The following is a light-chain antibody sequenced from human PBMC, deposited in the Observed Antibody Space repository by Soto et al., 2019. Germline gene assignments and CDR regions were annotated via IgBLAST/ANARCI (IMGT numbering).Light chain of an antibody. CDR1: STNIGAGYG. Sequence: QAVVTQPPSVSGAPGQRVSISCTGSSTNIGAGYGVHWYQQRPGTAPKLVICEVSNRPSGVSSRFSGSKSGNTASLTISGLRAEDEADYYCTSFTTTNIWVFGGGTKLTVL. V-gene: IGLV1-40*01. CDR2: EVS. CDR3: TSFTTTNIWV. J-gene: IGLJ3*02.